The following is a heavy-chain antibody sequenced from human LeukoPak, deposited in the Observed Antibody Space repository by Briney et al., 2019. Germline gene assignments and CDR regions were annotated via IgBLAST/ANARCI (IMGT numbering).Heavy chain of an antibody. D-gene: IGHD6-19*01. CDR2: IYYSGST. J-gene: IGHJ4*02. CDR3: ARYPNGGWYGFDC. V-gene: IGHV4-59*01. Sequence: TSETLSLTCTVSGGSISSYYWSWIRQPPGKGLEWIGYIYYSGSTNYNPSLKSRVTISVDTSKNQFSLKLSSVTAADTAVYYCARYPNGGWYGFDCWGQGTLVTVSS. CDR1: GGSISSYY.